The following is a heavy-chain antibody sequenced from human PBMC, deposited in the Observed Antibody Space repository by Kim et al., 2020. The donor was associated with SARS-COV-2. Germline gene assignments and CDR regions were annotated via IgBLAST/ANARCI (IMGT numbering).Heavy chain of an antibody. CDR2: ISYDGSNK. CDR1: GFTFSSYG. J-gene: IGHJ6*02. Sequence: GGSLRLSCAASGFTFSSYGMHWVRQAPGKGLEWVAVISYDGSNKYYADSVKGRFTISRDNSKNTLYLQMNSLRAEDTAVDYCAKGGASVRYFVWLLRSDSCIDVWGQGTTVTVSS. D-gene: IGHD3-9*01. CDR3: AKGGASVRYFVWLLRSDSCIDV. V-gene: IGHV3-30*18.